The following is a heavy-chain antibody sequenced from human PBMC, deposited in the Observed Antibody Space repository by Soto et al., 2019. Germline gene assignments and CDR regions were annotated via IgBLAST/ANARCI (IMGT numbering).Heavy chain of an antibody. D-gene: IGHD4-4*01. J-gene: IGHJ6*02. CDR2: ISAYNGNT. CDR3: ARVYSNYYYYYGMDV. CDR1: GYTFTSYG. Sequence: QVQLVQSGAEVKKPGASVKVSCKASGYTFTSYGISWVRQAPGQGLEWMGWISAYNGNTNYAQKLQGRVTMTTDTSTSTASMELRSLRSDDTAVYYCARVYSNYYYYYGMDVWGQGTTVTVSS. V-gene: IGHV1-18*01.